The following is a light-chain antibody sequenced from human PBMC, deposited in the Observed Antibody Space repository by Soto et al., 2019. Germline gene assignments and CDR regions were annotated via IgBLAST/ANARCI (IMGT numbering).Light chain of an antibody. CDR2: AVS. Sequence: QSLLTQPASVFGSPGQSITISCSGTSSELGSYDHVAWYQQFPGKSPKLIIYAVSDRPSGVSDRFSGSKSGISASLTISGLQTEDEADYYCISYTDRQSYLFGTGTKVTAL. CDR1: SSELGSYDH. CDR3: ISYTDRQSYL. V-gene: IGLV2-14*03. J-gene: IGLJ1*01.